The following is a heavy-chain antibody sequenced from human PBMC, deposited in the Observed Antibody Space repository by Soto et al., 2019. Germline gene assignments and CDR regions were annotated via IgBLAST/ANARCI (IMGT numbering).Heavy chain of an antibody. Sequence: PSETLSLTCTVSGGSISSYYWSWIRQPPGKGLEWIGYIYYSGSTNYNPSLKSRVTISVDTSKNQFSLKLSSVTAADTAVYYCARYSGYDSDFDYWGQGTLVTVSS. CDR2: IYYSGST. V-gene: IGHV4-59*08. CDR3: ARYSGYDSDFDY. J-gene: IGHJ4*02. D-gene: IGHD5-12*01. CDR1: GGSISSYY.